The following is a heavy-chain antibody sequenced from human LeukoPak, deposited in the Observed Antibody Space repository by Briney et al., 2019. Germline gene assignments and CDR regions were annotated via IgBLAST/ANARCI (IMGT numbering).Heavy chain of an antibody. V-gene: IGHV4-39*07. CDR3: ARDHACSNGACSYFDY. CDR2: IYYSGST. J-gene: IGHJ4*02. Sequence: SETLSLTCTVSGGSISSSSYYWGWIRQPPGKGLEWIGSIYYSGSTYYNPSLKSRVTISVDTPKNQFSLKLSSVTAADTAVYYCARDHACSNGACSYFDYWGQGTLVTVSS. CDR1: GGSISSSSYY. D-gene: IGHD2-8*01.